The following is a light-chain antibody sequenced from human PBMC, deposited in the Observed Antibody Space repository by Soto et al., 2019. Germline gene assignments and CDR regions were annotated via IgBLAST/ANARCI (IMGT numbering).Light chain of an antibody. CDR1: QSVSSY. V-gene: IGKV3-11*01. CDR2: DAS. Sequence: EIVLTQSPATLSLSPGERATLSCRASQSVSSYLAWYQQKPGQAPRLLIYDASNRATGIPARFSGSGSGTDFTHTISALQPEDFAAYYCQQRSNWLTFGGGTKVEIK. CDR3: QQRSNWLT. J-gene: IGKJ4*01.